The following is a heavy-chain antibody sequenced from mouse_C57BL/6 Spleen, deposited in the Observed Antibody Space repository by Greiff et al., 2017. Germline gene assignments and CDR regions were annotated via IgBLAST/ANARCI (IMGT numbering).Heavy chain of an antibody. V-gene: IGHV7-3*01. CDR3: ARYGDDYDSSYECDY. D-gene: IGHD1-1*01. Sequence: DVKLQESGGGLVQPGGSLSLSCAASGFTFPAYYMSWVRQPPGKALEWLGFIRHKANGYTTEYSASVKGRFTISRDNSHSILYLQMNELRAEDSATYSCARYGDDYDSSYECDYGGQGTTLTVSS. CDR2: IRHKANGYTT. J-gene: IGHJ2*01. CDR1: GFTFPAYY.